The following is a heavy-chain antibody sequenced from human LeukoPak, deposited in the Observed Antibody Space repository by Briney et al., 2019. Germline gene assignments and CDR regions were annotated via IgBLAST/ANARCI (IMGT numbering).Heavy chain of an antibody. CDR3: AKDRGSGSYYKGYGMDV. J-gene: IGHJ6*02. CDR1: GFTFSSYS. D-gene: IGHD3-10*01. Sequence: GGSLRLSCAASGFTFSSYSMNWVRQAPGKGLEWVSSISSSSSYIYYADSVKGRFTISRDNSKNTLYLQMNSLRAEDTAVYYCAKDRGSGSYYKGYGMDVWGQGTTVTVSS. CDR2: ISSSSSYI. V-gene: IGHV3-21*01.